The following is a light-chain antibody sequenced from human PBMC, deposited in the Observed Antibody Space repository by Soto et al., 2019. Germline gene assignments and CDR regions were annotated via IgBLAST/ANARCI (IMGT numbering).Light chain of an antibody. J-gene: IGLJ2*01. V-gene: IGLV2-11*01. CDR1: SSNVGGYNY. CDR2: DAS. CDR3: CSYAANYSLV. Sequence: QSALTQPRSVSASPGQSVTISCTGTSSNVGGYNYVSWYQQNPGKAPKLTIYDASKRPSGVPDRFSGSKSGNAASLTISGLQAEDEADYYCCSYAANYSLVFGGGTKLAVL.